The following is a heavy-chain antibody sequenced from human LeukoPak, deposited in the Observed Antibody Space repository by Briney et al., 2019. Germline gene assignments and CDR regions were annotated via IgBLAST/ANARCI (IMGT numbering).Heavy chain of an antibody. J-gene: IGHJ5*02. CDR1: GESFKDYY. Sequence: SETLSLTCAVYGESFKDYYWNWIRQPPGKGLEWIGEINHSGSSNYNPSLTSRVTISVDTSKNHFSLKLSSVTAADTAVYYCARLEGYDSWSGYVTQGYNWFDPWGQGTLVTVSS. V-gene: IGHV4-34*01. D-gene: IGHD3-3*01. CDR2: INHSGSS. CDR3: ARLEGYDSWSGYVTQGYNWFDP.